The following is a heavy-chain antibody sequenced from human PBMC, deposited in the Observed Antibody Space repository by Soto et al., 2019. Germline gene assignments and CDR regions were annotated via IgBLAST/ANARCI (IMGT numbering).Heavy chain of an antibody. CDR3: ARDKREWELRYFGY. CDR1: GGSISSYY. D-gene: IGHD1-26*01. J-gene: IGHJ4*02. CDR2: IYYSGST. Sequence: KTSETLSLTCTVSGGSISSYYWSWIRQPPGKGLEWIGYIYYSGSTNYNPSLKSRVTISVDTSKNQFSLKLSSVTAADTAVYYCARDKREWELRYFGYWGQGTLVTVSS. V-gene: IGHV4-59*01.